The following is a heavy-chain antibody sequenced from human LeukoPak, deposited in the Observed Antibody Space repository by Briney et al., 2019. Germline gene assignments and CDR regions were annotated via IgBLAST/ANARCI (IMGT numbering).Heavy chain of an antibody. CDR3: ARAGSGSFFTH. CDR1: GGSISSGNW. D-gene: IGHD3-10*01. J-gene: IGHJ4*02. V-gene: IGHV4-4*02. CDR2: IYHSGSI. Sequence: PSGTLXLTCAVSGGSISSGNWWSWVRQSPGKGLEWFGEIYHSGSINYNPSLKSRVTISVDTSKNQFSLRLSSVTAADTAVYYCARAGSGSFFTHWGQGTLVTVSS.